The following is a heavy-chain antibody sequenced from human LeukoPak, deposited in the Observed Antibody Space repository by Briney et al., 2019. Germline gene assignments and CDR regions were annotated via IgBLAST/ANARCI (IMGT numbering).Heavy chain of an antibody. CDR2: INTNNGNT. D-gene: IGHD4-23*01. J-gene: IGHJ5*02. CDR1: GYTFTSYD. V-gene: IGHV1-18*01. CDR3: ARGVSGVTPP. Sequence: ASVKVSCKTSGYTFTSYDNSWVRQAPGQGTEWLGWINTNNGNTHYAQSLQDRVTLTTDTSTSTAYMELRSLKSDDTAVYYCARGVSGVTPPWGQGTLVIVSS.